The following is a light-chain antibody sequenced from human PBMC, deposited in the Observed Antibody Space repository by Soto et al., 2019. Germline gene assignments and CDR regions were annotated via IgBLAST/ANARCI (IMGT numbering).Light chain of an antibody. CDR1: QSISSG. Sequence: ETTLTQSPATLSLSPGERATLSCRAGQSISSGLAWYQQKPGQAPRLFIYDASNRVTGIPARFRGSGSGTDFTLTISTLEPEDFAVYYCQQRSSWPRTFGQGTKV. J-gene: IGKJ1*01. CDR2: DAS. V-gene: IGKV3-11*01. CDR3: QQRSSWPRT.